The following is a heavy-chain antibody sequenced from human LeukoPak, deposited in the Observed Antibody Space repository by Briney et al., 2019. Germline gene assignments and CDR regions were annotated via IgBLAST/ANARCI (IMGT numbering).Heavy chain of an antibody. V-gene: IGHV4-34*01. CDR3: ARVPKGATDNYFDC. D-gene: IGHD1-26*01. CDR2: INHSGST. Sequence: SETLSLTCAVYGGSFSGYYRSWLRQPPGKGLEWVGEINHSGSTNYNPSLKSRVTISVDTSKNQFSLRLTSVTAADAAVYYCARVPKGATDNYFDCWGQGTLVTVSS. CDR1: GGSFSGYY. J-gene: IGHJ4*02.